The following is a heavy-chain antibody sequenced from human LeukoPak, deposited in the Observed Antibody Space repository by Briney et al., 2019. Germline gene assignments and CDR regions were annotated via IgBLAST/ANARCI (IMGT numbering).Heavy chain of an antibody. V-gene: IGHV3-53*01. J-gene: IGHJ4*02. Sequence: PGGSLRLSCAASGFTVSSNYMSWARQAPGKGLEWVSVIYSGGSTYYADSVKGRFTISRDNSKNTLYLQMNSLRAEDTAVYYCARAAAGTEGCFDYWGQGTLVTVSS. CDR1: GFTVSSNY. D-gene: IGHD6-13*01. CDR3: ARAAAGTEGCFDY. CDR2: IYSGGST.